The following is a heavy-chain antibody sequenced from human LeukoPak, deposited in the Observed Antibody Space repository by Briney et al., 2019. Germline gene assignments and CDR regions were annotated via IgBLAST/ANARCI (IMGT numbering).Heavy chain of an antibody. CDR2: LSGSGGGT. CDR1: GITLSNYG. V-gene: IGHV3-23*01. D-gene: IGHD3-10*01. CDR3: AKRGVVIRVFLVGFHKEAYYFDS. J-gene: IGHJ4*02. Sequence: SGGSLRLSCAVSGITLSNYGMSWVRQAPGKGLEWVAGLSGSGGGTNYADSVQGRFTTSRDNPKNTLYLQMNSLRAEDTAVYFCAKRGVVIRVFLVGFHKEAYYFDSWGQGALVTVSS.